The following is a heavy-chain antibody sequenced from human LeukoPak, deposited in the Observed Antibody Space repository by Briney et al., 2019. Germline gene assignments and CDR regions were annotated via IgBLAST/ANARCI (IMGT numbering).Heavy chain of an antibody. D-gene: IGHD1-7*01. Sequence: NSSETLSLTCTVSGGSISSTSYYWGWIRQPPGKGLEWIGSISYSGNTLYNPSLESRVTISVDSSKNQFSLTLNSVTAADTAVYFCARQLELRTTGPDWGQGTLATVSS. CDR1: GGSISSTSYY. CDR3: ARQLELRTTGPD. V-gene: IGHV4-39*01. CDR2: ISYSGNT. J-gene: IGHJ4*02.